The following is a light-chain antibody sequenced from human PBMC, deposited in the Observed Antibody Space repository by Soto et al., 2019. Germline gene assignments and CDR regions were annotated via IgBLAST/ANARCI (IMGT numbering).Light chain of an antibody. J-gene: IGLJ2*01. V-gene: IGLV2-14*03. CDR1: SSDVGAYNS. CDR2: DVT. CDR3: NSYASSSTRV. Sequence: QSALTQPASVSGAPGQSITISCTGTSSDVGAYNSVSWYQQHPGKAPKLIIYDVTNRPSGVSNRFSDSKSGNTASLTIFGLQAEDEADYYCNSYASSSTRVFGGGTKLTVL.